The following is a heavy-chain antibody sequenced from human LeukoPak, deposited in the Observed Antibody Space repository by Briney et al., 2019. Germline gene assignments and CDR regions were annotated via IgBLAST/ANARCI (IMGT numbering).Heavy chain of an antibody. CDR3: ARDRSSGAFDY. J-gene: IGHJ4*02. CDR2: IWHDGSNK. D-gene: IGHD2-15*01. V-gene: IGHV3-33*01. CDR1: GFTFSSYG. Sequence: GGSLRLSCAASGFTFSSYGMHWVRQAPGRGLEWVAIIWHDGSNKYYADSVKGRFTTSRDNSKNTLDLQMNSLRAEDTAVYYCARDRSSGAFDYWGQGTLVTVSS.